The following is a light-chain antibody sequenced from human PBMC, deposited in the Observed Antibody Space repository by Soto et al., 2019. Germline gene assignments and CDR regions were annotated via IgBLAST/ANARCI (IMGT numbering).Light chain of an antibody. J-gene: IGLJ3*02. Sequence: QSVLTQPPSVSGAPGQRVTISCTGSSSNIGAGYDVHWYQQLPGIAPKLLIYDNTNRPSGVPNRFSGSKFGTSASLAITGLQAEDEADYFCQSYDSSLSGSVFGGGTKLTVL. CDR1: SSNIGAGYD. CDR3: QSYDSSLSGSV. CDR2: DNT. V-gene: IGLV1-40*01.